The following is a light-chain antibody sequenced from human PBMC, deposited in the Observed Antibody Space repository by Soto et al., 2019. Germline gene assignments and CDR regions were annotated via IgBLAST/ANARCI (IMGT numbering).Light chain of an antibody. Sequence: DIQMTQSPSTLSASIGDRVTITCRASQSISSRLAWYQQKPGKAPKLLIHEASSLESGVTSRFSGSGSETEFTLTISSLQPDDFATYYCQQYNSYPLTFGGGTKVEIK. V-gene: IGKV1-5*03. CDR1: QSISSR. J-gene: IGKJ4*01. CDR3: QQYNSYPLT. CDR2: EAS.